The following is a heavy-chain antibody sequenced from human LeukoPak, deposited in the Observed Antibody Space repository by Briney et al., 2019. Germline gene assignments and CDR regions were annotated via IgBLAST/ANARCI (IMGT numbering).Heavy chain of an antibody. CDR3: AKDKMATIDSYYYYYMDV. D-gene: IGHD5-24*01. J-gene: IGHJ6*03. CDR1: GFTFDDYG. CDR2: ISWDGGST. Sequence: GGSLRLSCAASGFTFDDYGMHWVRQAPGKGLEWVSLISWDGGSTYYADSVKGRFTISRDNSKNSLYLQMNSLRAEDTALYYCAKDKMATIDSYYYYYMDVWGKGTTVTVSS. V-gene: IGHV3-43D*03.